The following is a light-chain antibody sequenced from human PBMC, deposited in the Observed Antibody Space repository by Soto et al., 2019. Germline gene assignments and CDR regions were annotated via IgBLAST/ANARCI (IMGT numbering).Light chain of an antibody. V-gene: IGLV2-8*01. Sequence: QSVLTQPPSASGSPGQSVTISCTGTSSDVGGYNYVSWYQQHPGKAPKLMIYEVSKRPSGVPDRFSGSKSGNTASLTVSGLQAEDEADYYYSSYAGSNVVFGGGTQLTVL. CDR2: EVS. J-gene: IGLJ2*01. CDR3: SSYAGSNVV. CDR1: SSDVGGYNY.